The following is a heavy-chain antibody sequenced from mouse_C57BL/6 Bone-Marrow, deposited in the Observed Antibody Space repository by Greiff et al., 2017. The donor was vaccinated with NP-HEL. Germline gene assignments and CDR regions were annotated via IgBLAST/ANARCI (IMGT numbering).Heavy chain of an antibody. CDR2: INPGSGGT. D-gene: IGHD1-1*01. V-gene: IGHV1-54*01. Sequence: VHLVESGAELVRPGTSVKVSCKASGYAFTNYLIEWVKQRPGQGLEWIGVINPGSGGTNYNEKFKGKATLTADKSSSTAYMQLSSLTSEDSAVYFCASFYYGSSDAMDYWGQGTSVTVSS. CDR1: GYAFTNYL. CDR3: ASFYYGSSDAMDY. J-gene: IGHJ4*01.